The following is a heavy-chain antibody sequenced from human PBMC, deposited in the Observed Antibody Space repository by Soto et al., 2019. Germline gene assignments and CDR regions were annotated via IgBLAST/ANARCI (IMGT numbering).Heavy chain of an antibody. CDR2: IIPIFGTA. Sequence: QVQLVQSGAEVKKPGSSVKVSCKASGGTFSSYAISWVRQAPGQGLEWMGGIIPIFGTANYAQKFQGRVTITADESTSTAYMELSSLRSEDTAVYYCARYHLTYCYGSGSSPFDYWGQGTLVTVSS. J-gene: IGHJ4*02. D-gene: IGHD3-10*01. CDR1: GGTFSSYA. CDR3: ARYHLTYCYGSGSSPFDY. V-gene: IGHV1-69*12.